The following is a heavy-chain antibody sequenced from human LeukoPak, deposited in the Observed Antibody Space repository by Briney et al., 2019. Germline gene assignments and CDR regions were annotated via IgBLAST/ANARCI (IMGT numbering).Heavy chain of an antibody. Sequence: SETLSLTCTVSGVSICSYYWSWIRQPPGKGLEWIGYIYYSGSTNYNPSLKTRVTISVDTSKNQFSLKLSSVTAADTAVYYCAREAGARTLDYWGPGTLVTVSS. CDR1: GVSICSYY. CDR2: IYYSGST. V-gene: IGHV4-59*01. CDR3: AREAGARTLDY. J-gene: IGHJ4*02.